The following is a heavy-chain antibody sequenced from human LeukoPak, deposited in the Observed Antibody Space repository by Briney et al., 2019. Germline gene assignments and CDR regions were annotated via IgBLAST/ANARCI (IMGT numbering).Heavy chain of an antibody. Sequence: EASVKVSCKASGGTFSSYAISWVRQAPGQGLEWMGRIIPIFGTANYAQKFQGRVTITTDESTSTAYMELSSLRSEDTAVYYCARDQGYYDSRGYFTYYYMDVWGKGTTVTVSS. CDR1: GGTFSSYA. J-gene: IGHJ6*03. CDR2: IIPIFGTA. D-gene: IGHD3-22*01. CDR3: ARDQGYYDSRGYFTYYYMDV. V-gene: IGHV1-69*05.